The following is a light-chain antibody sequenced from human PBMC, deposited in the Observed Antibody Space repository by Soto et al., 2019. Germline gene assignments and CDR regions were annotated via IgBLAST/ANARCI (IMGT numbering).Light chain of an antibody. V-gene: IGKV1-39*01. CDR3: QQDYSTLAT. CDR2: AAS. CDR1: ESISRH. Sequence: DIQMSQSPSSLSSSVGDRVTITCRAAESISRHLNWYQQKPGRAPNLLIYAASTLQNGVPSRFTGSGSGTEFTLTITGLQLEDFATYYCQQDYSTLATFGQGTRLEIK. J-gene: IGKJ5*01.